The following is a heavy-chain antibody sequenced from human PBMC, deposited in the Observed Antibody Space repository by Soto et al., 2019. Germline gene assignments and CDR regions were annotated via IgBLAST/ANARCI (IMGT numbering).Heavy chain of an antibody. CDR1: GFTFSSYA. Sequence: GGSLRLSCAASGFTFSSYAMSWVRQAPGKGLEWVSAISGSGGSTYYADSVKGRFTISRGSSKNTLYLEMNSLRAEDTAVYYCAKDLDYSPASNYYYGMDVWGQGTTVTVSS. CDR3: AKDLDYSPASNYYYGMDV. J-gene: IGHJ6*02. V-gene: IGHV3-23*01. CDR2: ISGSGGST. D-gene: IGHD4-4*01.